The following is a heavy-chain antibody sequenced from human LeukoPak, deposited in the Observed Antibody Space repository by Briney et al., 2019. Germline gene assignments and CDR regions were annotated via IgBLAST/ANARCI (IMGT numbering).Heavy chain of an antibody. CDR2: ISWNSGSI. V-gene: IGHV3-9*01. D-gene: IGHD6-19*01. CDR1: GFTFDNYA. Sequence: GRSLRLSCAASGFTFDNYAMHWVRQAPGKGLEWVSGISWNSGSIGYADSVKGRFTISRDNAKNSLYLQMNSLRAEDTALYYCAKAAIAVAGTGYYFDYWGQGTLVTVSS. CDR3: AKAAIAVAGTGYYFDY. J-gene: IGHJ4*02.